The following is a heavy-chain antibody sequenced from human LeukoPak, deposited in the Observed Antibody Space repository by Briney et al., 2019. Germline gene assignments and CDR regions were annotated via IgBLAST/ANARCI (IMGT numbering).Heavy chain of an antibody. Sequence: GGSLRLSCAAYGFTFRNYWMHWVRQAPGKGLGWDSRINPDGATTDYAGSVEGRFTISRDNAKNMVYLQMDSLGAEDTAVYYCVRLLDVDYWGQGTLVTVSS. CDR3: VRLLDVDY. CDR2: INPDGATT. D-gene: IGHD1-1*01. J-gene: IGHJ4*02. CDR1: GFTFRNYW. V-gene: IGHV3-74*01.